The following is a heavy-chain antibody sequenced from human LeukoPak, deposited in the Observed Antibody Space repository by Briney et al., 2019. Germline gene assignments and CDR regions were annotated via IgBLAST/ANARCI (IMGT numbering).Heavy chain of an antibody. CDR3: ARVYDGYDSDWFDP. V-gene: IGHV4-39*07. D-gene: IGHD5-12*01. CDR2: IYYSGST. Sequence: KPSGTLSLTCTVSGGSISSSSYYWGWIRQPPGKGLEWVGSIYYSGSTYYNPSLKSRVTISVDTSKNQFSLKLSSVTAADTAVYYCARVYDGYDSDWFDPWGQGTLVTVSS. J-gene: IGHJ5*02. CDR1: GGSISSSSYY.